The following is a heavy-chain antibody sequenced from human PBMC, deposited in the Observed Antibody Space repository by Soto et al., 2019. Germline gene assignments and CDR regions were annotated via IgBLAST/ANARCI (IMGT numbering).Heavy chain of an antibody. D-gene: IGHD2-15*01. CDR2: IIPIFGTA. CDR1: GGTFSSYA. V-gene: IGHV1-69*06. J-gene: IGHJ5*02. CDR3: ARARGVVVAATNWFDP. Sequence: GASVKVSCKASGGTFSSYAISWVRQAPGQGLEWMGGIIPIFGTANYAQKFQGRVTITADKSTSTAYMELSSLRSEDTAVYYCARARGVVVAATNWFDPWGQGTLVTVSS.